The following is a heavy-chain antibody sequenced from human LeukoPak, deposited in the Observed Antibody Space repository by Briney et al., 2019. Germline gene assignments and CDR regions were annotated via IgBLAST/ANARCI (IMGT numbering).Heavy chain of an antibody. Sequence: GSLRLSCAASGFTFDDYGMSWVRQAPGKGLEWVSGINWNGGSTGYADSVKGRFTISRDNAKNSLYLQMNSLRAEDTALYYCARDGARLLPRPYYFDYWGQGTLVTVSS. CDR3: ARDGARLLPRPYYFDY. D-gene: IGHD2/OR15-2a*01. CDR2: INWNGGST. V-gene: IGHV3-20*04. J-gene: IGHJ4*02. CDR1: GFTFDDYG.